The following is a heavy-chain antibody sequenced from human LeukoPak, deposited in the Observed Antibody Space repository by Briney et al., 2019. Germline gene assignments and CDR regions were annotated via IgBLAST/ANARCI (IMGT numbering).Heavy chain of an antibody. CDR1: GGSISSYY. D-gene: IGHD4-23*01. V-gene: IGHV4-59*08. CDR2: IYYSGST. CDR3: ARLSGTTVVTLDY. Sequence: SETLSLTCTVSGGSISSYYWSWIRQPPGKGLEWIGYIYYSGSTNYNPSLKSRVTISVDTSKNQFSLKLSSVPAADTAVYYCARLSGTTVVTLDYWGQGTLVTVSS. J-gene: IGHJ4*02.